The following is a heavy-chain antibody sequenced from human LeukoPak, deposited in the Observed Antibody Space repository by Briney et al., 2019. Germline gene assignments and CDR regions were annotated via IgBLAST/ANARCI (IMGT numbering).Heavy chain of an antibody. CDR3: AKDNPGDRTYYYDSSGYYSDY. J-gene: IGHJ4*02. CDR2: ISGSGGST. D-gene: IGHD3-22*01. CDR1: GFTFSSYA. V-gene: IGHV3-23*01. Sequence: GGSLRLSCAASGFTFSSYAMSWVRQAPGKGREWVSAISGSGGSTYYADSVKGRFTISRDNSKNTLYLQMNSLRAEDTAVYYCAKDNPGDRTYYYDSSGYYSDYWGQGTLVTVSS.